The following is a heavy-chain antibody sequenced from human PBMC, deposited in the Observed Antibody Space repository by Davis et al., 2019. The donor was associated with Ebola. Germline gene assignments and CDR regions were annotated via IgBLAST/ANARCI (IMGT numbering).Heavy chain of an antibody. CDR3: ARAMVQGVPYYYSMEV. Sequence: MPGGSLTLSCAVYGGSFTGYYCSWIRLPPRKGLEWIGEINHSGSINYNPPLKSRVTISVDTSKNQFSLKLSSVTAADTAVYYCARAMVQGVPYYYSMEVWGKGTTVTVSS. CDR2: INHSGSI. D-gene: IGHD3-10*01. V-gene: IGHV4-34*01. CDR1: GGSFTGYY. J-gene: IGHJ6*04.